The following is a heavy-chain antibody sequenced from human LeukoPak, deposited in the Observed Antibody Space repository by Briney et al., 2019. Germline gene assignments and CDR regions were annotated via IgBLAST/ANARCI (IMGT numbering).Heavy chain of an antibody. CDR2: IGSDGIDT. CDR3: AREVTGTSYFDY. Sequence: GGSLRLSCAASGFTFRSYWMHWVRQAPGKGLVWVSRIGSDGIDTNYADSVKGRFTISRDNAKNTLYLRMNSLRAEDTAVYYCAREVTGTSYFDYWGQGTLVTVSS. J-gene: IGHJ4*02. D-gene: IGHD2-21*02. CDR1: GFTFRSYW. V-gene: IGHV3-74*01.